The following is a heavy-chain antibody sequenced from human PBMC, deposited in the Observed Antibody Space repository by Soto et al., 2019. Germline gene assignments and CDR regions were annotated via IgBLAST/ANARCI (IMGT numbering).Heavy chain of an antibody. D-gene: IGHD2-2*01. Sequence: GSLRLSCAASGFTFRSYAMSWVRQAPGKGLEWVSAIGGSSGSTDYADSVKGRFTISRDNSKNTLFLQMSSLRAEDTAVYYCAKDRSSTSCYAFDYWGQGTLVTVSS. V-gene: IGHV3-23*01. CDR1: GFTFRSYA. J-gene: IGHJ4*02. CDR3: AKDRSSTSCYAFDY. CDR2: IGGSSGST.